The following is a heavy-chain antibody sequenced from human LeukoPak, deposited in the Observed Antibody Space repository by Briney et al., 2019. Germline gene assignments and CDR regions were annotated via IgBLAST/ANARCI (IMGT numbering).Heavy chain of an antibody. V-gene: IGHV1-18*01. CDR3: ARDRYSSSWYPSDYYYGMDV. CDR1: GYTFTSYG. Sequence: ASVKVSFKASGYTFTSYGISWVRQAPGQGLEWMGWISAYNGNTNYAQKLQGRVTMTTDTSTSTAYMELRSLRSDDTAVYYCARDRYSSSWYPSDYYYGMDVWGQGTTVTVSS. J-gene: IGHJ6*02. CDR2: ISAYNGNT. D-gene: IGHD6-13*01.